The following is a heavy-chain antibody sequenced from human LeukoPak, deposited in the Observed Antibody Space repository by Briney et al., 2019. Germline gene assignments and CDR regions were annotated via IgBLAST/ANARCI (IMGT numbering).Heavy chain of an antibody. J-gene: IGHJ4*02. CDR1: GFSFSPSGDV. Sequence: SGPTLVNPTQTLTLTCTFSGFSFSPSGDVVGWIRQPPGKALEWLALIYWNDDKRYYPSLKSRITITKDTSKNQVVLKVTNMDPVDTGTYYCAHRLGTWGPFDSWGQGILVTVSS. V-gene: IGHV2-5*01. CDR2: IYWNDDK. D-gene: IGHD7-27*01. CDR3: AHRLGTWGPFDS.